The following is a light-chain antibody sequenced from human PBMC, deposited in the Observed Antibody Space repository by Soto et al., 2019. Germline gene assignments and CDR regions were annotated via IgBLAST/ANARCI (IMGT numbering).Light chain of an antibody. Sequence: EKVITLSPATLSVSPGERARLSCRASQTVSSSSLAWYQQKPGQSPRLLIYGASTRATGIPARFSGSGSGTQFTLTISSLQSEDFAVYYCQQYNNWPPAWTFGQGTKVDI. CDR3: QQYNNWPPAWT. V-gene: IGKV3-15*01. CDR1: QTVSSS. CDR2: GAS. J-gene: IGKJ1*01.